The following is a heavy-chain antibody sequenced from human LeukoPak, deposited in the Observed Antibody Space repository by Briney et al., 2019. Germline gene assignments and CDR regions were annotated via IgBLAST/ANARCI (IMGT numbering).Heavy chain of an antibody. D-gene: IGHD4-11*01. CDR1: GGSISSGDYY. CDR3: ARGDDYSNYSSFGGFDY. CDR2: IYYIGST. V-gene: IGHV4-30-4*08. Sequence: PSQTLSLTCTVSGGSISSGDYYWSWIRQPPGKGLEWIGYIYYIGSTYYNPSLKSRVTISVDTSKNQFSLKLSSVTAADTAVYYCARGDDYSNYSSFGGFDYWGQGTLVTVSS. J-gene: IGHJ4*02.